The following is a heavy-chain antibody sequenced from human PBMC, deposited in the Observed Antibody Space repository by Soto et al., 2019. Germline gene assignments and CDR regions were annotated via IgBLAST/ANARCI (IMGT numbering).Heavy chain of an antibody. D-gene: IGHD4-17*01. CDR1: GYSFTSYW. Sequence: GESLKISCKGSGYSFTSYWISWVRQMPGKGLEWMGRIDPSDSYTNYSPSFQGHVTISADKSISTAYLQWSSLKASDTAMYYCARFPTVVTYYYYGMDVWGQGTTVTVSS. J-gene: IGHJ6*02. CDR3: ARFPTVVTYYYYGMDV. V-gene: IGHV5-10-1*01. CDR2: IDPSDSYT.